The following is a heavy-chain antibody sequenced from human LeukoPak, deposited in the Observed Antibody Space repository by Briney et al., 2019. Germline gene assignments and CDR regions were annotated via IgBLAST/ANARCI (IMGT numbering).Heavy chain of an antibody. CDR1: GGSISSYY. D-gene: IGHD3-22*01. Sequence: ASETLSLTCTVSGGSISSYYWSWIRQPPGKGLEWIGYIYYSGSTYYNPSLKSRVTISVDTSKNQFSLKLSSVTAADTAVYYCTRYYYDSSGYYYVHWGQGTLVTVSS. V-gene: IGHV4-59*12. J-gene: IGHJ4*02. CDR2: IYYSGST. CDR3: TRYYYDSSGYYYVH.